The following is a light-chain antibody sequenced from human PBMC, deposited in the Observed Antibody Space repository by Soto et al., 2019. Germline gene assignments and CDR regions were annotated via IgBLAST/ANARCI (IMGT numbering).Light chain of an antibody. J-gene: IGKJ4*02. CDR3: MVSTQKRHTLGQLT. CDR2: LGS. CDR1: QSLLHSNGYNY. V-gene: IGKV2-28*01. Sequence: DIVMTQSPLSLPVTPGEPASISCRSSQSLLHSNGYNYLDWYLQKPGQSPQVLIYLGSNRASGVPHTFGARRPATLVPIKIRRRYFDDVGRYSVMVSTQKRHTLGQLT.